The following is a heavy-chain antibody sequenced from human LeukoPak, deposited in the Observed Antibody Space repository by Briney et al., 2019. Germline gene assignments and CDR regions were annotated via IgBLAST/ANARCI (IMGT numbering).Heavy chain of an antibody. J-gene: IGHJ4*02. V-gene: IGHV3-23*01. Sequence: GGSLRLSCAASGFTFSSYAMSWVRQAPGKGLEWVSAISGSGGSTYYADSVKGRFTISRDNSKNTLYLQMNSLRAEDTAVYYCANDVLLWLGELLPNTPDYWGQGTLVTVSS. CDR3: ANDVLLWLGELLPNTPDY. D-gene: IGHD3-10*01. CDR1: GFTFSSYA. CDR2: ISGSGGST.